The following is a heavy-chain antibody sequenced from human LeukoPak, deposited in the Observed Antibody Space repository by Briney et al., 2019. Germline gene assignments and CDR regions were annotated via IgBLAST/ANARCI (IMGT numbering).Heavy chain of an antibody. V-gene: IGHV4-39*01. CDR2: IYYSGST. J-gene: IGHJ5*02. CDR1: GGSISSSSYY. Sequence: SETLSLTCTVSGGSISSSSYYWGWLRQPPGKGLEWIGSIYYSGSTYYNPSLKSRVTISVDTSKNQFSLKLSSVTAADTAVYYCARPSGLSYCSSTSCFSGSFDPWGQGTLVTVSS. CDR3: ARPSGLSYCSSTSCFSGSFDP. D-gene: IGHD2-2*01.